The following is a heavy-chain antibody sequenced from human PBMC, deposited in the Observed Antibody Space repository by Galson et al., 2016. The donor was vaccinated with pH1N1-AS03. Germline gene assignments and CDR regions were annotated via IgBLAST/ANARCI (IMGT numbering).Heavy chain of an antibody. D-gene: IGHD3-10*01. CDR1: GGTLNNYA. J-gene: IGHJ4*02. V-gene: IGHV1-69*06. CDR3: ARGLTYHFGSGSVF. Sequence: SVKVSCKASGGTLNNYAINWVRQAPGQGLEWMGGISPLFGSANHAQKFQGRVTITADIFTNTVYMELSSLRSEDTAVYYCARGLTYHFGSGSVFWGQGTLVTVSS. CDR2: ISPLFGSA.